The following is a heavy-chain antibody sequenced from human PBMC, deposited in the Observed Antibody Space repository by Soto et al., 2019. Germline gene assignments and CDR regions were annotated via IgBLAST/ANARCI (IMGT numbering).Heavy chain of an antibody. D-gene: IGHD3-16*02. V-gene: IGHV1-69*13. CDR2: IIPIFGTA. Sequence: ASVKVSCKASGGTFSSYAISWVRQAPGQGLEWMGGIIPIFGTANYAQKFQGRVTITADESTSTAYMELSSLRSEDTAVYYCASSFYDYVWGSYRLDYWGQGTLVTVSS. CDR1: GGTFSSYA. CDR3: ASSFYDYVWGSYRLDY. J-gene: IGHJ4*02.